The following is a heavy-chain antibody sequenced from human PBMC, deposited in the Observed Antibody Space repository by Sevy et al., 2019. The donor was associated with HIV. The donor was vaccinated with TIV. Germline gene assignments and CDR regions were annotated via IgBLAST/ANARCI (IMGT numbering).Heavy chain of an antibody. CDR2: ITPFNGNT. V-gene: IGHV1-45*02. CDR3: ARSGEHGDWFDP. J-gene: IGHJ5*02. D-gene: IGHD3-16*01. CDR1: GYTFTYRY. Sequence: ASVKVSCKASGYTFTYRYLHWVRQAPGQALEWMGWITPFNGNTSYAQKFQDRVTITRDRSMSTAYMELSSLRSEDTAMYYCARSGEHGDWFDPWGQGTLVTVSS.